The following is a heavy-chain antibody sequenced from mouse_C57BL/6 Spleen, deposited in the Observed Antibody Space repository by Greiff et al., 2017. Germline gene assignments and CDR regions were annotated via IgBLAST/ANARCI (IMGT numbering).Heavy chain of an antibody. CDR1: GFNIKDDY. CDR2: IDPENGDT. V-gene: IGHV14-4*01. J-gene: IGHJ3*01. CDR3: TTSGSSSFAY. Sequence: VQLQQSGAELVRPGASVKLSCTASGFNIKDDYMHWVKQRPEQGLEWIGWIDPENGDTEYASKFQGKATITADTSSNTAYLQLSSLTSEDTAVYYCTTSGSSSFAYWGQGTLFTVSA. D-gene: IGHD1-1*01.